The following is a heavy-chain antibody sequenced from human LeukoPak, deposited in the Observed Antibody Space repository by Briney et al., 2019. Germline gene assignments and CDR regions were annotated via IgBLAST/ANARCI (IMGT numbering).Heavy chain of an antibody. CDR3: ARSMTPRRGYSYGLTIDY. Sequence: PGGSLRLSCAASGFTFSSYSMHWVRQAPGKGLEWVAVIWYDGSNKYYADSVKGRFTISRDNSKNTLYLQMNSLRAEDTAVYYCARSMTPRRGYSYGLTIDYWGQGTLVTVSS. V-gene: IGHV3-33*01. J-gene: IGHJ4*02. CDR2: IWYDGSNK. CDR1: GFTFSSYS. D-gene: IGHD5-18*01.